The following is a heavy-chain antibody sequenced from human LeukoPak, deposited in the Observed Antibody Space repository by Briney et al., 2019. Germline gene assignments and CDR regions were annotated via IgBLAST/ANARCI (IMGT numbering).Heavy chain of an antibody. CDR1: GGSISIGGYY. J-gene: IGHJ5*02. D-gene: IGHD3-3*01. CDR3: ARGGDYDFWSGYEYNWFDP. Sequence: PSQTLSLTCTVSGGSISIGGYYWSWIRQHPGKGLEWIGYIYYSGSTYYNPSLKSRVTISVDTSKNQFSLKLSSVTAADTAVYYCARGGDYDFWSGYEYNWFDPWGQGTLVTVSS. CDR2: IYYSGST. V-gene: IGHV4-31*03.